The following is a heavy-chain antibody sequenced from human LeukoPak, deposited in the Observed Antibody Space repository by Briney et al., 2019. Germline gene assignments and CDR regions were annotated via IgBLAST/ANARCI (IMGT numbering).Heavy chain of an antibody. D-gene: IGHD3-22*01. V-gene: IGHV3-66*01. Sequence: GGSLRLSCAASGFTVSSNYMSWVRQAPGKGLEWVSVIYSGAGTYYADSVKGRFTISRDNSKNTLYLQMNSLRAEDTAVYYCARTYWDYYDSSGSPGSWGQGTLVTVSS. CDR3: ARTYWDYYDSSGSPGS. J-gene: IGHJ5*02. CDR2: IYSGAGT. CDR1: GFTVSSNY.